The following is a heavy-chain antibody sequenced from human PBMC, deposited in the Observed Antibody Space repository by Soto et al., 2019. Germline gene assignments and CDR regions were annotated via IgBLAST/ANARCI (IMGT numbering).Heavy chain of an antibody. CDR2: IVVGSGNT. D-gene: IGHD3-22*01. CDR1: GFTFTSSA. V-gene: IGHV1-58*02. J-gene: IGHJ4*02. CDR3: AAILDYYDCSGYYHYEH. Sequence: SVKVSCKASGFTFTSSAMQWVRQARGQRLEWIGWIVVGSGNTNYAQKFQERVTITRDMSTSTAYMELSSLRSEDTAVYYCAAILDYYDCSGYYHYEHWCQGTLFTV.